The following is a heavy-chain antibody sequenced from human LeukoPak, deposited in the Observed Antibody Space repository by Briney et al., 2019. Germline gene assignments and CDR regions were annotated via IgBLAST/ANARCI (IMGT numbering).Heavy chain of an antibody. CDR3: ARHGMFHSSGADY. Sequence: GESLKISCKGSGYSFTSHWISWVRQMPGKGLEWMGRIDPSDSYTNYSPSFQGHASISVDKTISTAYLQWSSLKASDTAMYYCARHGMFHSSGADYWGQGTLVTVSS. J-gene: IGHJ4*02. D-gene: IGHD6-19*01. V-gene: IGHV5-10-1*01. CDR2: IDPSDSYT. CDR1: GYSFTSHW.